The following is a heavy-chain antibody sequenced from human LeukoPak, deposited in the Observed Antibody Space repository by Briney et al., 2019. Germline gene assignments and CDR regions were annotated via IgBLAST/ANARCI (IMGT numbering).Heavy chain of an antibody. CDR1: GFTFSSYA. D-gene: IGHD3-22*01. CDR3: AKDVGEVITAVFDY. CDR2: ISGSGGST. J-gene: IGHJ4*02. Sequence: PGGSLRLSCAASGFTFSSYAMSWVRQAPGKGLEWVSAISGSGGSTYYADSVKGRFTISRDNSKNTLHLQMNSLRAEDPAVYYCAKDVGEVITAVFDYWGQGTLVTVSS. V-gene: IGHV3-23*01.